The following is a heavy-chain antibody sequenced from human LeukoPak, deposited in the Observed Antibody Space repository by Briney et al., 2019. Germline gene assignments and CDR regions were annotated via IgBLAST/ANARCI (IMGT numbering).Heavy chain of an antibody. D-gene: IGHD3-16*01. CDR3: ARTECDKGWGLPNYYYMDV. CDR1: GYTFTSYG. J-gene: IGHJ6*03. V-gene: IGHV1-18*01. Sequence: ASVKVSCKASGYTFTSYGISWVRQAPGQGLEWMGWISAYNGNTNYAQKLQGRVTMTTDTSTSTAYMELRSLRSDDTAVYYCARTECDKGWGLPNYYYMDVWGKGTTVTVSS. CDR2: ISAYNGNT.